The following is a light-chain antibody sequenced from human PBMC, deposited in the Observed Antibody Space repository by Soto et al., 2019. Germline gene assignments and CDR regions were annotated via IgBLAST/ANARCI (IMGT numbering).Light chain of an antibody. CDR3: QQYNTYSSLT. CDR2: DAS. Sequence: IRVTQSPSSLSASTGDRVTITCRASPSISSWLAWYQQKLGRAPRLLIYDASSLESGVPSRFSGSGYGTEFTLTISSLQPDDFATYYCQQYNTYSSLTFGGGTKVEIK. CDR1: PSISSW. J-gene: IGKJ4*01. V-gene: IGKV1-5*01.